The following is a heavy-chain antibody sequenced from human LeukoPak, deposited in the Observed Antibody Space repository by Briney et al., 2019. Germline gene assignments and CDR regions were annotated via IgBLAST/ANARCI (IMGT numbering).Heavy chain of an antibody. J-gene: IGHJ6*03. CDR3: ARKYYDFWSGYYTGVWGYYYYYMDV. D-gene: IGHD3-3*01. CDR2: INPNSGGT. Sequence: ASVKVSCKASGYTFTGYYMHWVQQAPGQGLEWMGRINPNSGGTNYAQKFQGRVTMTRNTSISTAYMELSSLRSEDTAVYYCARKYYDFWSGYYTGVWGYYYYYMDVWGKGTTVTVSS. V-gene: IGHV1-2*06. CDR1: GYTFTGYY.